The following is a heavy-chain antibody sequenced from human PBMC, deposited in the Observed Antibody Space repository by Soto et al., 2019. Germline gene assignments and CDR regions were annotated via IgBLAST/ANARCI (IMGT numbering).Heavy chain of an antibody. CDR1: GGSVSSGSYY. CDR3: ARVPAAAGTVDY. V-gene: IGHV4-61*01. Sequence: SETLSLTCTVSGGSVSSGSYYWSWIRQPPGKGLEWIGYIYYSGSTNYNPSLKSRVTISVDTSKNQFSLKLSSVTAADTAVYYCARVPAAAGTVDYWGQGTLVTVSS. CDR2: IYYSGST. J-gene: IGHJ4*02. D-gene: IGHD6-13*01.